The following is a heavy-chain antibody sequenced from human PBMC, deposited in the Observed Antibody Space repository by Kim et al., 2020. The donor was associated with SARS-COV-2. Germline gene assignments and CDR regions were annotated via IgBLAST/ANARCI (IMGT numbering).Heavy chain of an antibody. CDR2: T. D-gene: IGHD6-13*01. CDR3: ARGIAAAEFDY. V-gene: IGHV4-59*09. Sequence: TNDNPSLKSRVTISVDTSKNQFSLKLSSVTAADTAVYYCARGIAAAEFDYWGQGTLVTVSS. J-gene: IGHJ4*02.